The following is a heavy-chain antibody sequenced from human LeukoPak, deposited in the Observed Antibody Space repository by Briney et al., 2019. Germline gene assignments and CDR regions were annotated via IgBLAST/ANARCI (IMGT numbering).Heavy chain of an antibody. CDR2: IDWDDDK. CDR3: ARGRFGVVGTVGMDV. D-gene: IGHD3-3*01. J-gene: IGHJ6*02. V-gene: IGHV2-70*11. Sequence: ESGPALVKPTQTLTLTCTFSGFSLSTSGMCVSWIRQPPGKALEWLARIDWDDDKYYSTSLKTRLTISKDTSKNQVVLTMTNMDPVDTATYYCARGRFGVVGTVGMDVWGQGTTVTVSS. CDR1: GFSLSTSGMC.